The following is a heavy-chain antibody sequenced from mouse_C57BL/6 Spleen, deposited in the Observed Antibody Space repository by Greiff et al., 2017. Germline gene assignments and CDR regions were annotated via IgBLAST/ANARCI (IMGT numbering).Heavy chain of an antibody. J-gene: IGHJ3*01. V-gene: IGHV1-85*01. Sequence: FNIKDYYMHWVKQRTEQGLVWIGRIYPRDGSTKYNEKFKGKATLTVDTSSSTAYMELHSLTSEDSAVYFCARDPDGYDGAWFAYWGQGTLVTVSA. CDR1: FNIKDYY. CDR3: ARDPDGYDGAWFAY. CDR2: IYPRDGST. D-gene: IGHD2-2*01.